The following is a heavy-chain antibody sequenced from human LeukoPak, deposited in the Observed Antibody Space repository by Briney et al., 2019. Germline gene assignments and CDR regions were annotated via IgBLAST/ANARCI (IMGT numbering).Heavy chain of an antibody. J-gene: IGHJ4*02. CDR3: ARLGYSYGELDY. Sequence: GGSLRLSCAASGFTFSSYGMHWVRQAPGKGLEWVAFIRYDGSNKYYADSVKGRFTISRDNSKNTLYLQMNSLRAEDTAVYYCARLGYSYGELDYWGQGTLVTVSS. CDR1: GFTFSSYG. D-gene: IGHD5-18*01. CDR2: IRYDGSNK. V-gene: IGHV3-30*02.